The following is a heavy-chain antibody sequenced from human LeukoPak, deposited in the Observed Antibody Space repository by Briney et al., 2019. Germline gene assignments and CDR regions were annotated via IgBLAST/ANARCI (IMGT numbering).Heavy chain of an antibody. CDR2: ISAYNGNT. CDR3: ARGANWNYLSYYYYYMDV. CDR1: GYSFTGYY. D-gene: IGHD1-7*01. J-gene: IGHJ6*03. V-gene: IGHV1-18*04. Sequence: ASVKVSCKASGYSFTGYYIHWVRQAPGQGLEWMGWISAYNGNTNYAQKLQGRVTMTTDTSTSTAYMELRSLRSDDTAVYYCARGANWNYLSYYYYYMDVWGKGTTVTVSS.